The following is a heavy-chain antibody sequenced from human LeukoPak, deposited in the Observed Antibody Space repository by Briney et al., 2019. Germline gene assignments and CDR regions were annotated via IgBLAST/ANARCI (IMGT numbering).Heavy chain of an antibody. Sequence: GGSLRLSCAASGFTFSSYSMNWVRQAPGKGLEWVSYISSSSSTIYYADSVKGRFTISRDNAKNSLYLQMNSLRAEDTAVYYCARDLSPLTYYYDSSGYPWSQGTLVTVSS. J-gene: IGHJ5*02. V-gene: IGHV3-48*01. CDR2: ISSSSSTI. CDR3: ARDLSPLTYYYDSSGYP. CDR1: GFTFSSYS. D-gene: IGHD3-22*01.